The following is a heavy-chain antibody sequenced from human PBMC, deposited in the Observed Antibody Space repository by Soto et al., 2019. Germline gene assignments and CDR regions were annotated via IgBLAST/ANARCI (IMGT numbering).Heavy chain of an antibody. CDR1: GISLSTSGVG. V-gene: IGHV2-5*01. Sequence: QITLKVSGPTLVKPTQTLTLTCTLSGISLSTSGVGLGWIRQTPGKALEWLALIYWNDDKHYSPSLESRLTITKDTSKNQAVLTMTNIDPVDTATYYCARGLATLPAFAFDVWGQGTVVTVSS. CDR3: ARGLATLPAFAFDV. D-gene: IGHD1-1*01. CDR2: IYWNDDK. J-gene: IGHJ3*01.